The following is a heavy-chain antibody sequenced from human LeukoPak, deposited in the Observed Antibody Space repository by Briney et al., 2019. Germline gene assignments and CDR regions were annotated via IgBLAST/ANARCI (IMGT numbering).Heavy chain of an antibody. V-gene: IGHV5-51*01. D-gene: IGHD6-13*01. J-gene: IGHJ6*02. CDR1: GYSFTSYW. CDR3: AREGSSWYRDYYYGMDV. CDR2: IYPGDSDT. Sequence: GESLKISCKGSGYSFTSYWIGWVRPMPGKGLEWMGIIYPGDSDTRYSPSFQGQVTISADKSISTAYLQWSSLKASDTAMYYCAREGSSWYRDYYYGMDVWGQGTTVTVSS.